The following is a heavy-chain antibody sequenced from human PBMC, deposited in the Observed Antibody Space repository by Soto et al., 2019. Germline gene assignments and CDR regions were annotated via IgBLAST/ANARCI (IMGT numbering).Heavy chain of an antibody. V-gene: IGHV1-3*01. CDR2: INAGNGNT. CDR1: GYTFTSYA. CDR3: ASQLLWFGSFDY. J-gene: IGHJ4*02. Sequence: QVQLVQSGAEVKKPGASVKVSCKASGYTFTSYAMHWVHQAPGQRLEWMGWINAGNGNTKYSQKFQGRVTITRDTSASTAYMELSSLRSEDTAVYYCASQLLWFGSFDYWGQGTLVTVSS. D-gene: IGHD3-10*01.